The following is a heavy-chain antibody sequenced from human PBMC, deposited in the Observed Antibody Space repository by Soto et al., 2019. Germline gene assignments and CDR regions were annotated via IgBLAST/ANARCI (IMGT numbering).Heavy chain of an antibody. CDR1: GFTFGDYA. J-gene: IGHJ4*02. V-gene: IGHV3-49*03. Sequence: GGSLRLSCTASGFTFGDYAMSWFRQAPGKGLEWVGFIRSKAYGGTTEYAASVKGRFTISRDDSKSIAYLQMNSLKTDDTAVYYCTRHPRFFGGNSFDYWGQGTLVTVSS. CDR2: IRSKAYGGTT. CDR3: TRHPRFFGGNSFDY. D-gene: IGHD2-15*01.